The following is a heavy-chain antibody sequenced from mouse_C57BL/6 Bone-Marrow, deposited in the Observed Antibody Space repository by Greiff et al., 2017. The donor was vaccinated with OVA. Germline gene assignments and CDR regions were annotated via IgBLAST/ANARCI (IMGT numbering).Heavy chain of an antibody. J-gene: IGHJ4*01. CDR2: ISNGGGST. V-gene: IGHV5-12*01. CDR3: ARHFHYGNSIYYYAMDY. Sequence: EVKLVESGGGLVQPGGSLKLSCAASGFTFSDYYMYWVRQTPEKRLEWVAYISNGGGSTYYPDTVKGRFTISRDNAKNTLYLQMSRLKSEDTAMYYCARHFHYGNSIYYYAMDYWGQGTSVTFSS. CDR1: GFTFSDYY. D-gene: IGHD2-1*01.